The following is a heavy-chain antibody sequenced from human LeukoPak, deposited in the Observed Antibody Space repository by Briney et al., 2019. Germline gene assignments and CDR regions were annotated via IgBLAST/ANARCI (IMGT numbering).Heavy chain of an antibody. Sequence: ASVKVSCKASGYTFTGYYMHWVRQPPGQGLEWMGWINPNSGGTNYAQKFQGRVTMTRDTSISTAYMELSRLRSDDTAVYYCASFVAAAGMEPFDYWGQGTLVTVSS. CDR1: GYTFTGYY. J-gene: IGHJ4*02. CDR2: INPNSGGT. D-gene: IGHD6-13*01. CDR3: ASFVAAAGMEPFDY. V-gene: IGHV1-2*02.